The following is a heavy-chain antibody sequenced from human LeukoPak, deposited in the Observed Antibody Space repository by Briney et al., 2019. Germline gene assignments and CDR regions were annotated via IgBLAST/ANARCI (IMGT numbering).Heavy chain of an antibody. CDR1: GGSFSGYY. V-gene: IGHV4-34*01. CDR3: ARGQGTVTPH. D-gene: IGHD4-17*01. J-gene: IGHJ4*02. Sequence: NPSETLSLTCTVSGGSFSGYYCTCIRHPPGKGLEWIGEINHSGSAKYNPSLKSRVTISLDPSTNQFSLKLSSVTAADTAVYYCARGQGTVTPHWGQGTLVTVSS. CDR2: INHSGSA.